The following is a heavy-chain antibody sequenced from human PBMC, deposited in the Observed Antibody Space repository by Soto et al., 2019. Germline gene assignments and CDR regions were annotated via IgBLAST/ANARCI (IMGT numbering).Heavy chain of an antibody. D-gene: IGHD3-10*01. J-gene: IGHJ6*02. Sequence: QVQLQESGPGLVKPSQTLSLTCTVSGGSISSGDYYWSWIRQPPGKGLEWIGYIYYSGSTYYNPSLKSRVTISVDTSKNQFSLKLSSVTAADTAVYYCARDRRSGSYYNAYYYYGMDVWDQGTTVTVSS. CDR2: IYYSGST. CDR1: GGSISSGDYY. CDR3: ARDRRSGSYYNAYYYYGMDV. V-gene: IGHV4-30-4*01.